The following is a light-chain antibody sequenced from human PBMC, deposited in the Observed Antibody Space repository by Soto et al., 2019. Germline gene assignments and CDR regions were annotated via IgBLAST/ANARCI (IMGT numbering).Light chain of an antibody. CDR1: QSVSSS. CDR2: GAS. Sequence: EIVMTQSPATLSVSPGERVTLSCRASQSVSSSLAWYQQKPGQAPRLLIYGASTRATGIPARFSGSGAGTECTHTISSLQSEDFAVHYCQQYHDWLSFHFGPGTKVDIK. J-gene: IGKJ3*01. V-gene: IGKV3-15*01. CDR3: QQYHDWLSFH.